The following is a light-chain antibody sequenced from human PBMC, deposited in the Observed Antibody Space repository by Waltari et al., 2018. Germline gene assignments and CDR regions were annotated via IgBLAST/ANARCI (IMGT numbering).Light chain of an antibody. Sequence: QSALTQPAPVSGSPGQSLTISCTGTSSDVGTYTYFSWSQQHPGKAPILRIFDVSIRPSGVSNRFSGAKSGNTASLTISGLQAEDGADYYCSSYISSSTLELFGGGTSLTVL. CDR3: SSYISSSTLEL. J-gene: IGLJ2*01. CDR1: SSDVGTYTY. CDR2: DVS. V-gene: IGLV2-14*03.